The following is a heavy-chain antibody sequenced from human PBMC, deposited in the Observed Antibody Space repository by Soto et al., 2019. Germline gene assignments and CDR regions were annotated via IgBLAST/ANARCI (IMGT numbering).Heavy chain of an antibody. CDR2: IKNKADGGTT. CDR3: TTDPGDYEDF. CDR1: GITFTNAW. V-gene: IGHV3-15*01. D-gene: IGHD4-17*01. J-gene: IGHJ4*02. Sequence: GGSLRLSCAASGITFTNAWMSWVRQAPGKGLEWVGRIKNKADGGTTDYAAPVRGRFTISRDDSKNTLFLQTNSLETEDTAVYYCTTDPGDYEDFWGRGTLVTVSS.